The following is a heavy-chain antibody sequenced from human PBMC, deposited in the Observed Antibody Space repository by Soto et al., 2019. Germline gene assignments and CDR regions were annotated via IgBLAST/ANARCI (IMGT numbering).Heavy chain of an antibody. V-gene: IGHV4-31*03. CDR3: ARARGHYDFWSETSPYYYYGMDV. CDR1: GGSISSGGYY. Sequence: SETLSLTCTVSGGSISSGGYYWSWIRQHPGKGLEWIGYIYYSGSTYYNPSLKSRVTISVDTSKNQFSLKLSSMTAADTAVYYCARARGHYDFWSETSPYYYYGMDVWGQGTTVTVSS. CDR2: IYYSGST. J-gene: IGHJ6*02. D-gene: IGHD3-3*01.